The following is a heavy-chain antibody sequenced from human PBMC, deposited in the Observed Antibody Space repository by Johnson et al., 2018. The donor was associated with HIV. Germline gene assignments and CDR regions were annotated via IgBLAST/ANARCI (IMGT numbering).Heavy chain of an antibody. CDR1: GFTFSSYG. J-gene: IGHJ3*02. CDR2: IWYDGSNK. D-gene: IGHD2-2*01. V-gene: IGHV3-30*19. CDR3: ARGGWLGYCSSTSCSKDAFDI. Sequence: QVQLLESGGGVVQPGRSLRLSCAASGFTFSSYGMHWVRQAPGKGLEWVAVIWYDGSNKYYADSVKGRFTISRDNSKNTLFLQMNSLRDEDTAVYYCARGGWLGYCSSTSCSKDAFDIWGQGTMVTVSS.